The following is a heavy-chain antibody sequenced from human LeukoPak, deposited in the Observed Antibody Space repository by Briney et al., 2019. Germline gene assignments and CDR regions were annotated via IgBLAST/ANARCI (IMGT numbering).Heavy chain of an antibody. V-gene: IGHV3-23*01. J-gene: IGHJ4*02. Sequence: GGSLRLSCAASGFTFSSYAMSWVRQAPGKGLEWVSAISGSGGSTNYADSVKGRFTISRDNSKNTLYLQMNSLRAEDTAVYYCAKVIREDYGNFDYWGQGTLVTVSS. CDR3: AKVIREDYGNFDY. CDR2: ISGSGGST. CDR1: GFTFSSYA. D-gene: IGHD4-17*01.